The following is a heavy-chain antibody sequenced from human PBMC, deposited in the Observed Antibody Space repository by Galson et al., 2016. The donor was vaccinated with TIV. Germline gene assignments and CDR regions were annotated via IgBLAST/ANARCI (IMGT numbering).Heavy chain of an antibody. V-gene: IGHV1-69*02. CDR3: AIYDSSGYYSAEFFQQ. Sequence: SVKVSCKASGGTLSRFTVSWVRQAPGQGLEWMGRIIPLLGIGNPAQKFQTRVAITADSSTSAAYMELSSLKSEDTAVYYCAIYDSSGYYSAEFFQQWGQGTLLIVSS. CDR2: IIPLLGIG. J-gene: IGHJ1*01. CDR1: GGTLSRFT. D-gene: IGHD3-22*01.